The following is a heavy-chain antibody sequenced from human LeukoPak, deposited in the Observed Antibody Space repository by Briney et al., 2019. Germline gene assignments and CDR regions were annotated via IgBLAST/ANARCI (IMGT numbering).Heavy chain of an antibody. V-gene: IGHV1-69*04. CDR3: ARDGVVVTAPYYYYGMDV. CDR2: IIPILGIA. J-gene: IGHJ6*02. CDR1: GGTFSSYA. D-gene: IGHD2-21*02. Sequence: SVKVSCKASGGTFSSYAISWVRQAPGQGLEWMGRIIPILGIANYAQKFQGRVTITADKSTSTAYMELSSLRSVDTAVYYCARDGVVVTAPYYYYGMDVWGQGTTVTVSS.